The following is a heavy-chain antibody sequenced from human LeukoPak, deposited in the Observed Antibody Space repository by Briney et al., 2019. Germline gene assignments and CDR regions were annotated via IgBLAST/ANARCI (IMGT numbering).Heavy chain of an antibody. V-gene: IGHV1-3*01. D-gene: IGHD3-22*01. CDR3: ARVGYDSSGYPY. Sequence: ASVKVSCKASGYTFTSYAMHWVRQAPGQRLEWMGWINAGNGNTKYSQKFQGRVTITRDTSASTAYMELSSPRSEDTAVYYCARVGYDSSGYPYWGQGTLVTVSS. J-gene: IGHJ4*02. CDR2: INAGNGNT. CDR1: GYTFTSYA.